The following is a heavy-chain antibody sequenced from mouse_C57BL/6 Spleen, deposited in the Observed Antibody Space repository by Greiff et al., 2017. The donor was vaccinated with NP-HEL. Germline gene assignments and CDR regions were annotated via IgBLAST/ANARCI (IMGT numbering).Heavy chain of an antibody. CDR3: ARRGDYDGFAY. CDR2: IYPGSGNT. V-gene: IGHV1-76*01. J-gene: IGHJ3*01. CDR1: GYTFTDYY. Sequence: QVQLQQSGAELVRPGASVKLSCKASGYTFTDYYINWVKQRPGQGLEWIARIYPGSGNTYYNEKFKGKATLTAEKSSSTAYMQLSSLTSEDSAVYFCARRGDYDGFAYWGQGTLVTVSA. D-gene: IGHD2-4*01.